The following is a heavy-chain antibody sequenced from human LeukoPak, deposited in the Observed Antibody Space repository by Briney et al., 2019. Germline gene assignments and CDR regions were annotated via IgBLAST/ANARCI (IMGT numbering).Heavy chain of an antibody. J-gene: IGHJ6*02. D-gene: IGHD3-22*01. CDR3: ARGGSGYGDYYYFYAMDV. Sequence: PGGSLRLSCAASGFTFSTCAMNWVRQAPGKGLEWVSYISTSSSSIYYADSVKGRFTISRDNAKNSLYLQMNSLRDEDTAVYYCARGGSGYGDYYYFYAMDVWGQGTTVTVSS. CDR2: ISTSSSSI. V-gene: IGHV3-48*02. CDR1: GFTFSTCA.